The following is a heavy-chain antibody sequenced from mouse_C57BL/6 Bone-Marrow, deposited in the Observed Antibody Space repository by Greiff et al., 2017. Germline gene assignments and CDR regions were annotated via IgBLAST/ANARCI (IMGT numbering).Heavy chain of an antibody. Sequence: VQLQEPGAELVKPGASVKMSCKASGYTFTSYWITWVKQRPGQGLEWIGDIYPGSGSTNYNEKFKSKATLTVDTSPSTAYMQLSSLTSEDSAVYYCARGKIGGVREGYWGQGTTLTVAS. J-gene: IGHJ2*01. CDR2: IYPGSGST. D-gene: IGHD1-1*02. CDR3: ARGKIGGVREGY. CDR1: GYTFTSYW. V-gene: IGHV1-55*01.